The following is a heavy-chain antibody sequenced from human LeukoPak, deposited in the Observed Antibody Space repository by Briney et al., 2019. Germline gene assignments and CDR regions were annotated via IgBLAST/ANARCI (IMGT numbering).Heavy chain of an antibody. CDR3: ARLEFGNSLDLLGY. Sequence: ASGTVSFTASGYTFTNYGNRRVRQAPGQGLELMGWMSTFMGNTNYAQNLQGRVTMTTVTCTRTANMELGSVRSLSTAVYNCARLEFGNSLDLLGYWGQGTLVTVSS. J-gene: IGHJ4*02. CDR2: MSTFMGNT. D-gene: IGHD3-10*01. CDR1: GYTFTNYG. V-gene: IGHV1-18*01.